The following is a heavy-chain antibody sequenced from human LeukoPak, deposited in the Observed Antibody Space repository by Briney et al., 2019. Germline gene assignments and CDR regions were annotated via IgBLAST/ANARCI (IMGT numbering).Heavy chain of an antibody. CDR2: ITSAGGYT. CDR3: ATSGGFVLPNAITGNWYMDV. J-gene: IGHJ6*03. V-gene: IGHV3-21*01. D-gene: IGHD2-2*01. CDR1: GFTFSDYS. Sequence: GGSLRLSCGASGFTFSDYSMNWVRQAPGKGLAWVASITSAGGYTYYADSVEGRFTISRDNAQNSLFLQMNSLRAEDTAVYFCATSGGFVLPNAITGNWYMDVWGRGTSVTVSS.